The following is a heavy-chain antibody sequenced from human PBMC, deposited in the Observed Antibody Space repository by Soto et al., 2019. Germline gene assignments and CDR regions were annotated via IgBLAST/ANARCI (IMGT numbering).Heavy chain of an antibody. V-gene: IGHV3-74*01. CDR3: AREGSGWYYFDY. CDR2: IKTDGSTT. CDR1: GFTLSSYW. J-gene: IGHJ4*02. D-gene: IGHD6-19*01. Sequence: EVQLVESGGGSVQSGGSLRLSCAASGFTLSSYWMHWVRQAPGKGLVWVSRIKTDGSTTTYADSVKGRFTISRDNAKNTLYLQMNSLRAEDTAVYYCAREGSGWYYFDYWGQGTLVTVSS.